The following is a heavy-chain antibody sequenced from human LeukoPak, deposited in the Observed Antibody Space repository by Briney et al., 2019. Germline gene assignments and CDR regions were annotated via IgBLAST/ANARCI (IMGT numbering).Heavy chain of an antibody. CDR2: INPSGGST. V-gene: IGHV1-46*01. Sequence: GASVKVSCKASGYTFTSYYMHWVRQAPGRGLEWMGIINPSGGSTSYAQKFQGRVTMTTDTSTSTAYMELRSLRSDDTAVYYCARDRSYDSSGPYFGYWGQGTLVTVSS. D-gene: IGHD3-22*01. CDR1: GYTFTSYY. J-gene: IGHJ4*02. CDR3: ARDRSYDSSGPYFGY.